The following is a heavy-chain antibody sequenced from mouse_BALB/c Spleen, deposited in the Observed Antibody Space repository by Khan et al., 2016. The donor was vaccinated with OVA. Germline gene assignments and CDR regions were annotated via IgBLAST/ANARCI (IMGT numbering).Heavy chain of an antibody. Sequence: QVQLQQSGPELVKPGASVRISCKASGYTFTTYYIHWVKQRPGQGLQWIGWIYPGSVNTQYNEQFKGKATLPADKSSSTAYMHLSRLPSEDLAVYCGARDDYFVGDAMDYWGQGTSVTVSS. CDR1: GYTFTTYY. V-gene: IGHV1S56*01. CDR3: ARDDYFVGDAMDY. J-gene: IGHJ4*01. CDR2: IYPGSVNT. D-gene: IGHD2-4*01.